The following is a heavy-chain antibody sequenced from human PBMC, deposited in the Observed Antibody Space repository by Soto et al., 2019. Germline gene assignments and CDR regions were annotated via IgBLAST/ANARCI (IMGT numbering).Heavy chain of an antibody. V-gene: IGHV4-59*01. CDR1: GDSIGTYY. J-gene: IGHJ3*02. D-gene: IGHD2-21*02. CDR2: ISYTGPTNYIT. Sequence: QVQLQESGPGLVRPSETLSLTCTVSGDSIGTYYWTWIRQSPGKGLEYIGVISYTGPTNYITKYIPPLQSRVXXSXDXXKNQFYLKLSSVTAADTAVYYCAGGRGGNSGPFDIWGQGTVVTVSS. CDR3: AGGRGGNSGPFDI.